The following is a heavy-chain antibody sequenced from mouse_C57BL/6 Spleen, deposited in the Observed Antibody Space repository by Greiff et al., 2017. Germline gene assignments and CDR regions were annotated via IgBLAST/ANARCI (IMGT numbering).Heavy chain of an antibody. J-gene: IGHJ2*01. D-gene: IGHD1-1*01. CDR2: ISSGSSTI. V-gene: IGHV5-17*01. Sequence: EVKLVESGGGLVKPGGSLKLSCAASGFTFSDYGMHWVLQTPEKGLEWVAYISSGSSTIYYADTVKGRFTISRDNAKSTLFLQMTSLRSEDTVRYFCARRNYGSSYVVYYFDYWGQGTTLTVSS. CDR3: ARRNYGSSYVVYYFDY. CDR1: GFTFSDYG.